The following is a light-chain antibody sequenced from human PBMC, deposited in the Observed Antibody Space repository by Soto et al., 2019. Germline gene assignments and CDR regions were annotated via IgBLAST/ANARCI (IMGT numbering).Light chain of an antibody. CDR3: QQLSSYTYT. CDR1: RTISSY. CDR2: AAS. V-gene: IGKV1-9*01. Sequence: DIQITHLPSSLSSSLGGIVTITCVASRTISSYLNWYQQKPGKAPKLLIYAASTLQSGVPSRFSGSGSGTEFTLTISSLQPEDLATYYCQQLSSYTYTFGQGTRLEIK. J-gene: IGKJ5*01.